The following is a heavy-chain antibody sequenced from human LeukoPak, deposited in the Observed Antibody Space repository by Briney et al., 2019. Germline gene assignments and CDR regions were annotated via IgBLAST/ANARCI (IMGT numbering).Heavy chain of an antibody. V-gene: IGHV3-23*01. Sequence: XASGFTFTXXXXXWVXXAPGXXXXXXXXISGTGSKTFYADSVKGRFTISRDKSNNTLYLQMHSLRAEDTAIYSCARDRGSSSYYPKTFDYWGQGSLVTVSS. CDR2: ISGTGSKT. D-gene: IGHD3-10*01. CDR3: ARDRGSSSYYPKTFDY. CDR1: GFTFTXXX. J-gene: IGHJ4*02.